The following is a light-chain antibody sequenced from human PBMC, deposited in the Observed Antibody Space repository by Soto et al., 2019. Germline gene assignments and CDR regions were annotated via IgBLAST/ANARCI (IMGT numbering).Light chain of an antibody. J-gene: IGKJ4*01. CDR1: RSVGNNY. Sequence: EIVLTQSPGTLSLSPGERVTLSCRASRSVGNNYLAWYQQRPGQAPNLLIYDASSRATGIPDRISGSGSGTDFTLTITRLEPEDSAMYYCQQYAYSPLNFGGGTKVEIK. CDR2: DAS. CDR3: QQYAYSPLN. V-gene: IGKV3-20*01.